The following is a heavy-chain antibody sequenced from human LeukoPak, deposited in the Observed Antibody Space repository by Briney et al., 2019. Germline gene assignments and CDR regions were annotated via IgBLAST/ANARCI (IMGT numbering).Heavy chain of an antibody. CDR3: ARSIAAAGTGDY. V-gene: IGHV3-21*01. CDR2: ISSTSSYI. J-gene: IGHJ4*02. CDR1: GFTFSTYS. Sequence: GPLRLSCAASGFTFSTYSMNWVRQAPGKGLEWVSFISSTSSYIYYADSVKGRFTISRDNAKNSLYLQMNSLRAEDAAVYYCARSIAAAGTGDYWGQGTLVTVSS. D-gene: IGHD6-13*01.